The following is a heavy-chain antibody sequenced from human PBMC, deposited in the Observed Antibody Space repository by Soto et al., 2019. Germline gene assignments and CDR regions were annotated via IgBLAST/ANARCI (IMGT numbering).Heavy chain of an antibody. CDR1: GFTFNNYA. V-gene: IGHV3-23*01. CDR3: AKDRLAGNFES. Sequence: EVQVLDSGGGLVQPGGSLRLSCAASGFTFNNYAMNWVRQAPGKGLEWVATISATCGSTYYADSVKGRFTIYRDNSKNTLYLQMNGLRVEDTAVYYCAKDRLAGNFESWGQGTQVTVSS. J-gene: IGHJ4*02. CDR2: ISATCGST.